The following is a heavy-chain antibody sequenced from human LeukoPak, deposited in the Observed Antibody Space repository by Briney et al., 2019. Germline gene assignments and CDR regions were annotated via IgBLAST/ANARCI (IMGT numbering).Heavy chain of an antibody. J-gene: IGHJ4*02. CDR3: ARGALYYYDSSGYPH. D-gene: IGHD3-22*01. CDR2: ISSSSSTI. V-gene: IGHV3-48*04. CDR1: GFTFSSYS. Sequence: GGSLRLSCPASGFTFSSYSINWVRPAPGKGIELVSYISSSSSTIYYGDSVEGRFTISRDNAKNSLYLQMNMLRAEDTAVYYCARGALYYYDSSGYPHWGQGTLVTVSS.